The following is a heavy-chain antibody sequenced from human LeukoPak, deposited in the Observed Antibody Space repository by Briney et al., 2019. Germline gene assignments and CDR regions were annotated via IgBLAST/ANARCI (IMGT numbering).Heavy chain of an antibody. V-gene: IGHV3-7*01. Sequence: GGSLRLSCAASGFTFSDYWMSWVRQAPGKGLEWVANIKQAGSEKYYVDSVWGRFTISRDNAKNSLYLQMNSLRDEDTAVYYCARRRGWLDPWGQGTLVIVSS. CDR3: ARRRGWLDP. CDR2: IKQAGSEK. J-gene: IGHJ5*02. CDR1: GFTFSDYW.